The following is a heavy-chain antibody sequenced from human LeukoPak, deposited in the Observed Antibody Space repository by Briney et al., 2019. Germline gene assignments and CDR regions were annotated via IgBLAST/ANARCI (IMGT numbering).Heavy chain of an antibody. CDR2: MNLKSGYT. D-gene: IGHD6-19*01. V-gene: IGHV1-8*03. CDR3: ARVAGSIDY. CDR1: GYSFTSHE. J-gene: IGHJ4*02. Sequence: ASVKVSCKCSGYSFTSHEINWLRQATGQGLEWMGWMNLKSGYTGYAQKFQGRVTITRDTSTSTVYMELSSLRIKVTAVDYCARVAGSIDYWGQGTLVTVSS.